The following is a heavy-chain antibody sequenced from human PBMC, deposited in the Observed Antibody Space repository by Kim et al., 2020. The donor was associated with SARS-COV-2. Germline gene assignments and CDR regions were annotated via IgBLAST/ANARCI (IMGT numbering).Heavy chain of an antibody. CDR3: AKDFYAVTRYFDY. CDR2: ISGSGGST. V-gene: IGHV3-23*01. D-gene: IGHD4-17*01. Sequence: GGSLRLSCAATGLTFSSNAMGWVRQAPGKGLEWVSAISGSGGSTCYADSVKGRFTISRDNSKNTLYLQTNSLRAEDTAVYYCAKDFYAVTRYFDYWGQG. J-gene: IGHJ4*02. CDR1: GLTFSSNA.